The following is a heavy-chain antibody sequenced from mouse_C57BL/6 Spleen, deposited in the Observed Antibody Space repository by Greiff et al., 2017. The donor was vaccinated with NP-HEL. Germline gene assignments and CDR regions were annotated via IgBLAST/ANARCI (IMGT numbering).Heavy chain of an antibody. CDR1: GYTFTSYW. CDR3: AREIRDYGSSYDWYFDV. D-gene: IGHD1-1*01. J-gene: IGHJ1*03. Sequence: VQLQQPGAELVKPGASVKMSCKASGYTFTSYWITWVKQRPGQGLEWIGDIYPGSGSTTYNEKFKSKATLTVDTSSSTAYMQLSSLTSEDSAVYYCAREIRDYGSSYDWYFDVWGTGTTVTVSS. CDR2: IYPGSGST. V-gene: IGHV1-55*01.